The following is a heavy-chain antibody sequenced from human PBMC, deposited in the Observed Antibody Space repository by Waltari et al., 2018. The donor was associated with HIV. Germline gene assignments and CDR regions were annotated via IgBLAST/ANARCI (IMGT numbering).Heavy chain of an antibody. CDR2: ISCSRTET. CDR3: ATLVSSGWYYFDY. CDR1: AFTFSSYS. Sequence: EVQLVESGGGLVKPGGSLRLSCADSAFTFSSYSMNWVRQAPGKWLRRYHTISCSRTETTNEDSEKVRFPITLDNAKNSLYLRMNSLRAEYTAVYYCATLVSSGWYYFDYWGQGPLVTGSS. J-gene: IGHJ4*02. V-gene: IGHV3-21*01. D-gene: IGHD6-19*01.